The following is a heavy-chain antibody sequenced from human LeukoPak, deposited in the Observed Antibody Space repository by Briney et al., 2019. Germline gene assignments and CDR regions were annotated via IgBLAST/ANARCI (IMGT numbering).Heavy chain of an antibody. CDR1: GFTFSSYN. J-gene: IGHJ3*01. CDR3: ARDRGGYKPSDAFDF. CDR2: ISTSRNTI. Sequence: GGSLRLSCAASGFTFSSYNMNWVRQAPGKVLEWLSYISTSRNTIYADSVKGRFTISRDNAKNSLYLQMNSLRAEDTAMYYCARDRGGYKPSDAFDFWGQGTMVSVSS. D-gene: IGHD3-22*01. V-gene: IGHV3-48*04.